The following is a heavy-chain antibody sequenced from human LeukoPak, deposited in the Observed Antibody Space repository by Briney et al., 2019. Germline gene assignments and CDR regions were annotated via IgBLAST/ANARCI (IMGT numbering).Heavy chain of an antibody. Sequence: GGSLRPSCAASGFTFSSYAMHWVRQAPGKGLEWVAVISYDGSNKYYADSVKGRFTISRDNSKNTLYLQMNSLRAEDTAVYYCARVFGIAAAGTIMALGYWGQGTLVTVSS. V-gene: IGHV3-30*04. CDR2: ISYDGSNK. D-gene: IGHD6-13*01. J-gene: IGHJ4*02. CDR1: GFTFSSYA. CDR3: ARVFGIAAAGTIMALGY.